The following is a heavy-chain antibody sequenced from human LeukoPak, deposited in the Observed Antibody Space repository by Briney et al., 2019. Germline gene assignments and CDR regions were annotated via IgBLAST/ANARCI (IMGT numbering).Heavy chain of an antibody. CDR1: GGSISSYY. CDR3: AREAGTYDAFDV. J-gene: IGHJ3*01. V-gene: IGHV4-4*07. Sequence: PSETLSLTYTVSGGSISSYYWHWIRQPAGKGLEWIGRIYSSGTTNYNPSFKSRVTMSVDRSKKQLSLRLTSVTAADTAVYYCAREAGTYDAFDVWGQGTLISVSS. CDR2: IYSSGTT.